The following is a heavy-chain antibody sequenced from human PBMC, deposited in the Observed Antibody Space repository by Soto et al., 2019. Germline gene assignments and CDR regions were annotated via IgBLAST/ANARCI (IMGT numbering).Heavy chain of an antibody. Sequence: QVQLVESGGGVVQPGRSLRLSCAASGFTFSSYALDWVRQAPGKGLEWVAVISYDGKSQYYGDSVKGRFTISRDNSKNTLYLQMNSLRGEDTAGDYCARGRFSTTYYAGFDPWGQGTLVTVSP. V-gene: IGHV3-30*04. CDR2: ISYDGKSQ. J-gene: IGHJ5*02. CDR3: ARGRFSTTYYAGFDP. D-gene: IGHD1-26*01. CDR1: GFTFSSYA.